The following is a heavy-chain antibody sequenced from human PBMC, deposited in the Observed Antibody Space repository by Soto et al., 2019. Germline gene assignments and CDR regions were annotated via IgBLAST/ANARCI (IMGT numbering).Heavy chain of an antibody. CDR3: ARAGPQGGTVDY. J-gene: IGHJ4*02. D-gene: IGHD2-15*01. CDR1: GGSISIGGYS. V-gene: IGHV4-30-2*01. Sequence: SETLSLTCAVSGGSISIGGYSWSWIRQPPGKGLEWIGYIYHSGSTYYNPSLKSRVTISVDRSKNQFSLKLSSVTAADTAVYYCARAGPQGGTVDYWGQGTLVTVSS. CDR2: IYHSGST.